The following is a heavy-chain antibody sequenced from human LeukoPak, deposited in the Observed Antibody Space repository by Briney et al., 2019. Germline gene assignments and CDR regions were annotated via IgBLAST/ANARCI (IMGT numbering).Heavy chain of an antibody. J-gene: IGHJ4*02. Sequence: GGSLRLSCAASGFTFSNYWVHWVRQAPGKGLVWVSRINRDGSTTNYADSVKGRFTVSRDSAKNTLNLQMNSLRAEDTAVYYCARDRKSGESSEIDFWGQGTLVTVSS. V-gene: IGHV3-74*01. CDR1: GFTFSNYW. CDR3: ARDRKSGESSEIDF. CDR2: INRDGSTT. D-gene: IGHD3-10*01.